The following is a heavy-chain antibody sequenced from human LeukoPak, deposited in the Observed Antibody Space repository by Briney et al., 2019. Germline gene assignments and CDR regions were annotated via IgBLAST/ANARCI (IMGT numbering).Heavy chain of an antibody. CDR2: IKSDGSTT. CDR1: GFTFSTYW. Sequence: GGSLRLSCAASGFTFSTYWMQWVRQAPGKGLVWVSHIKSDGSTTRYADSVKGRFTISRDNTKNTLYLQMDSLRAEDTAVYYCTRVSYHDSSDYWGQGSLVTVSS. J-gene: IGHJ4*02. CDR3: TRVSYHDSSDY. D-gene: IGHD3-22*01. V-gene: IGHV3-74*01.